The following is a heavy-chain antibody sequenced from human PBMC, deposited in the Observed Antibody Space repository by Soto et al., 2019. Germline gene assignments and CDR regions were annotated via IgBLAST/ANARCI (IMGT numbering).Heavy chain of an antibody. CDR1: GASVSTKS. V-gene: IGHV4-4*07. D-gene: IGHD6-6*01. CDR2: IYPSGTT. CDR3: AREVGRPGRFDP. Sequence: QVKLQESGPGLVRPSDTLSLTCSVSGASVSTKSWNWIRQPPGKGLEWIGRIYPSGTTTSNPSLKSRVTMSVDTAKNQVSLRLRSVTAADTAMYYCAREVGRPGRFDPWGQGIMINVSS. J-gene: IGHJ5*02.